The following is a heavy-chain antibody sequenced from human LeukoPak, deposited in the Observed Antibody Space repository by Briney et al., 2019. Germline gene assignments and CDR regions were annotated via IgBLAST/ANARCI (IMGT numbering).Heavy chain of an antibody. V-gene: IGHV3-9*03. D-gene: IGHD4-23*01. CDR2: ISWNSGSI. J-gene: IGHJ4*02. CDR3: AKGSVTVVTSTAIDY. CDR1: GFTFDDYA. Sequence: PGGSLRLSCAASGFTFDDYAMHWVRQAPGKGLEWVSGISWNSGSICYADSVKGRFTISRDNAKNSLYLQMNSLRAEDMALYYCAKGSVTVVTSTAIDYWGQGTLVTVSS.